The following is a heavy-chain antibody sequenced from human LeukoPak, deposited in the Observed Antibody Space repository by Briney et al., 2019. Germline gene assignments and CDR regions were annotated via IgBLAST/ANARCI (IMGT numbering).Heavy chain of an antibody. V-gene: IGHV3-30-3*01. CDR3: ARALWHWAFGGVIDWFDP. J-gene: IGHJ5*02. Sequence: GRSLRLSCAASGFTFSSYAMHWVRQAPGKGLEGVAVISYDGSNKYYADSVKGRFTISRDNSKNTLYLQMNSLRAEETVVYYCARALWHWAFGGVIDWFDPWGQGTLVTVSS. CDR2: ISYDGSNK. CDR1: GFTFSSYA. D-gene: IGHD3-16*02.